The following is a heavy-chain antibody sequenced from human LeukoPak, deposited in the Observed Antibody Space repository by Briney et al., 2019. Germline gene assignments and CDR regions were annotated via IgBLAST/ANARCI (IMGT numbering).Heavy chain of an antibody. CDR3: ARALGYGSR. V-gene: IGHV3-74*01. J-gene: IGHJ4*02. D-gene: IGHD6-13*01. CDR2: IDGDATTT. CDR1: GFTFSSYW. Sequence: GGSLRLSCAASGFTFSSYWMHWARQAPGKGLVWVSRIDGDATTTNYADSVKGRFTISRDNAKNTLYLQMNSLRAEDTAVYYCARALGYGSRWGQGTLVTVSS.